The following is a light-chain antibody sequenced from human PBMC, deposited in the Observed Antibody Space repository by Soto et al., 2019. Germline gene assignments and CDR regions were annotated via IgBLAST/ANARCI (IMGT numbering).Light chain of an antibody. V-gene: IGKV3-11*01. Sequence: EIALTQSPATLSLSPGERATLSCRASQSVSRYLAWYQQKPGQAPRLLIYDASNRATGIPARFSGSGSGTDFTLTISXXXPEDFAVYYCQQRGNWPSFGGGTKVEX. CDR2: DAS. CDR1: QSVSRY. CDR3: QQRGNWPS. J-gene: IGKJ4*01.